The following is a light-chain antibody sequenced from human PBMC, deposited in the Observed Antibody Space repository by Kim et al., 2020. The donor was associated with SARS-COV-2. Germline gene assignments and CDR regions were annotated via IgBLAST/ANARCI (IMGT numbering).Light chain of an antibody. Sequence: EIVLTQSPGTLSLSPGERATLSCRASQSVSSSYLAWYQQKPGQAPRLLIYGASSRATGIPDRFIGSGSGTDFTLTISRLEPEDFAVYYCQQYGSSPGWTFGQGTKVDIK. V-gene: IGKV3-20*01. J-gene: IGKJ1*01. CDR1: QSVSSSY. CDR3: QQYGSSPGWT. CDR2: GAS.